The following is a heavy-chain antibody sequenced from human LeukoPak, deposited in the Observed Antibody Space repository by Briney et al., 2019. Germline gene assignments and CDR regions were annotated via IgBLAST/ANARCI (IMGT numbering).Heavy chain of an antibody. CDR2: IFYRGST. Sequence: SETLSLTCTVSGDSISSSGFYWNWIRQHPGKGLEWIGYIFYRGSTYYNPSHKSRVAMSVDTSKNQFSLKLSSVTAADTAVYYCARDSSGYFAFEYWGQGILVTVSS. CDR3: ARDSSGYFAFEY. J-gene: IGHJ4*02. V-gene: IGHV4-31*03. CDR1: GDSISSSGFY. D-gene: IGHD3-22*01.